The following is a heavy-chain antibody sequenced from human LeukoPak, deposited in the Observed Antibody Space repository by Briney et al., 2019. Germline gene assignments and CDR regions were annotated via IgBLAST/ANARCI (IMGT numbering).Heavy chain of an antibody. V-gene: IGHV1-18*01. CDR3: ARGPHYYGSGSYYPFDY. CDR2: ISVYNGNT. CDR1: GYTFTTYG. D-gene: IGHD3-10*01. Sequence: ASVKVSCKGSGYTFTTYGISWVRQAPGQGLEWMGWISVYNGNTNYAQKFQGRVTMTTDTSTNTTYMELRSLISDDTAVYYGARGPHYYGSGSYYPFDYWGQGTLVTVSS. J-gene: IGHJ4*02.